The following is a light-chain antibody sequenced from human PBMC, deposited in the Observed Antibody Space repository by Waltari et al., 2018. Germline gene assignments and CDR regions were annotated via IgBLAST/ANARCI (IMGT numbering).Light chain of an antibody. J-gene: IGKJ1*01. CDR3: QQYYNDAT. CDR2: WAS. CDR1: QSVLYSSNDKNY. Sequence: DIVMTQSPESLAVPLGETATINCKSSQSVLYSSNDKNYFAWYQQKPGQPPKLLIYWASTREAGVPDRFSGSGSGTDFTLTISSLQAEDAAVYYCQQYYNDATFGQGTKVEIK. V-gene: IGKV4-1*01.